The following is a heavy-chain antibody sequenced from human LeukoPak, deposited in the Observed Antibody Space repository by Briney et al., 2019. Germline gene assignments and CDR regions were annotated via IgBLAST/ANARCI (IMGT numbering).Heavy chain of an antibody. Sequence: GGSLRLSCAASGFTFSEHYMDWVRQAPGKGLEWVGRSRNKAKRYTTEYAASVKGRFSISRDDSTNSLYLQMNSLKNEDTAVYYCARGLNSVYDYHYGMDVWGQGTTVTVSS. CDR1: GFTFSEHY. D-gene: IGHD5/OR15-5a*01. V-gene: IGHV3-72*01. CDR3: ARGLNSVYDYHYGMDV. CDR2: SRNKAKRYTT. J-gene: IGHJ6*02.